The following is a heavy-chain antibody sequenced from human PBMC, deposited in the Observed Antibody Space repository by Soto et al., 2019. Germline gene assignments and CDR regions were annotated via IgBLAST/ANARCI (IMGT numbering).Heavy chain of an antibody. J-gene: IGHJ4*02. CDR3: ARGSVDTVDSSGFYED. CDR2: INHSGGT. V-gene: IGHV4-34*01. CDR1: GGSLSAHY. Sequence: EPPSLTAAVYGGSLSAHYWSWIRQPPGKGLEWIGEINHSGGTSYTPSLKSRVTISVDTSKSQFSLKLTSVTAADRAVYYCARGSVDTVDSSGFYEDWGQGTPVSVSS. D-gene: IGHD3-22*01.